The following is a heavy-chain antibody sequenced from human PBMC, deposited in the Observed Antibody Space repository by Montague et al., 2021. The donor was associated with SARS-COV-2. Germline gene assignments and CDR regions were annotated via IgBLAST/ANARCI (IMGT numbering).Heavy chain of an antibody. Sequence: ETLSLTCTVSGGSINDYYWTWVRQPAGEGLEWIGRIYSSGSANYNPFLESRVTMSLDTSKNQFSLNVNSVTAADTAVYYCARVPPDPVRTQYAFDIWGRGTLVTVSS. V-gene: IGHV4-4*07. CDR2: IYSSGSA. CDR1: GGSINDYY. CDR3: ARVPPDPVRTQYAFDI. J-gene: IGHJ3*02.